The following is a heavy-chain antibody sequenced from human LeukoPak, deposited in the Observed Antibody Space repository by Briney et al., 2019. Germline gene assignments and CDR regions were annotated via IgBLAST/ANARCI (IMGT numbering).Heavy chain of an antibody. V-gene: IGHV5-51*01. CDR1: GYGFTSYW. CDR3: ARGVYYDILTGPAGNFDH. J-gene: IGHJ4*02. Sequence: GESLKISCKGSGYGFTSYWIGWVRQMPGKGLEWMGIIYPGDSDTRYSPSFQGQVTISADKSISTAYLQWSSLKASDTAMYYCARGVYYDILTGPAGNFDHWGQGTLVTVSS. D-gene: IGHD3-9*01. CDR2: IYPGDSDT.